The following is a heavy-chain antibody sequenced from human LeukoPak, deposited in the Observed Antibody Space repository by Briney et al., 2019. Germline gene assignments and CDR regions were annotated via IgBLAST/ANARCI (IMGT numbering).Heavy chain of an antibody. Sequence: ASVKVSCKASGGTFSSYAISWVRQAPGQGLEWMGGIIPIFGTANYAQKFQGRVTITADKSTSTAYMELSSLRSEDTAVYYCARAQWELKAVYYYYYYMDVWGKGTTVTVSS. D-gene: IGHD1-26*01. CDR3: ARAQWELKAVYYYYYYMDV. J-gene: IGHJ6*03. V-gene: IGHV1-69*06. CDR1: GGTFSSYA. CDR2: IIPIFGTA.